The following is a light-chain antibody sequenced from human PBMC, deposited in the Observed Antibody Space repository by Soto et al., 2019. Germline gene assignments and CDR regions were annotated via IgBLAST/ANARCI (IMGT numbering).Light chain of an antibody. CDR2: AAS. CDR3: QQSYSTS. J-gene: IGKJ4*01. Sequence: DIQMTQSPSSLSASVGDRVTITCRASQSISSYLNWYQQKPGKAPKLLIYAASSLQSGVPSRFSGSGSGTDFTLTISSLHPEDFATYYFQQSYSTSFGGGTKVEIK. V-gene: IGKV1-39*01. CDR1: QSISSY.